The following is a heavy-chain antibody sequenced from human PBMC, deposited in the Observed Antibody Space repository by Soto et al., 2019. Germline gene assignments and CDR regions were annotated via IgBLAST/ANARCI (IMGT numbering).Heavy chain of an antibody. Sequence: GGSLRLSCAASGVSGFTFSKYAMRWVRQAPGKGLEWVSNRCGTGAFVTYYADSVKGRFTISRDNSKNTLYLQMDNLRAEDTGHYFCANGPVVGANYKDYDMDVWGRGTTGTGSS. CDR1: GVSGFTFSKYA. V-gene: IGHV3-23*01. D-gene: IGHD1-26*01. J-gene: IGHJ6*01. CDR2: RCGTGAFVT. CDR3: ANGPVVGANYKDYDMDV.